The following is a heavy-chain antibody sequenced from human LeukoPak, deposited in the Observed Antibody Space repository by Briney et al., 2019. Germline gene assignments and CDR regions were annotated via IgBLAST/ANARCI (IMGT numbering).Heavy chain of an antibody. CDR3: AKDWSLGYGCLDY. Sequence: GGSLRLSCAASGFTFSKFGMHWVRQTPGKGLEWVALVWNDGSKNYYADSVKGRFTTSRDNSKDTLYLLLNSLRAEDTAVYYCAKDWSLGYGCLDYWGQGTLVTVSS. D-gene: IGHD5-12*01. CDR2: VWNDGSKN. CDR1: GFTFSKFG. J-gene: IGHJ4*02. V-gene: IGHV3-33*06.